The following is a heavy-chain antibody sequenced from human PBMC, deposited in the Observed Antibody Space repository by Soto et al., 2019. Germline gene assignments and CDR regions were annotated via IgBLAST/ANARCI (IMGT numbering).Heavy chain of an antibody. J-gene: IGHJ4*02. CDR1: GGPISSHY. CDR2: IYYSGST. Sequence: SETRALTCTVSGGPISSHYWSWIRQTPGKGLEWIGYIYYSGSTNYNPSLKSRVTISVDTSKNQFSLKLSSVTAADTAVYYCARARGGYSYGYYFDYWGQGTLVNVSS. V-gene: IGHV4-59*11. CDR3: ARARGGYSYGYYFDY. D-gene: IGHD5-18*01.